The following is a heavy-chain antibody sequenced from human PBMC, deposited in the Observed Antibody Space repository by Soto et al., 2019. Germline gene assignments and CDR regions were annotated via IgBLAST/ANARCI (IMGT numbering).Heavy chain of an antibody. J-gene: IGHJ6*02. CDR1: GGSITSAGYS. CDR3: ARGHYRYGLDV. CDR2: IYQSGSS. Sequence: SETLSVTCTVSGGSITSAGYSWNWIRQPPGKGLEWVGYIYQSGSSSDNPSLKSRVTMSLNRSKNQFSLNLTSVTAADTAVYFCARGHYRYGLDVWGQGTTVTVSS. V-gene: IGHV4-30-2*01.